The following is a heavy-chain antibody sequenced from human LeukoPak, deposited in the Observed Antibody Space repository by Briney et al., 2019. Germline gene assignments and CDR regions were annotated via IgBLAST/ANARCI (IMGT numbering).Heavy chain of an antibody. CDR3: ARDPGIVRPKNWFDP. CDR2: ISAYSGNT. J-gene: IGHJ5*02. V-gene: IGHV1-18*01. CDR1: GYAFTSYG. Sequence: ASVKVSCKASGYAFTSYGISWVRQAPGQGLEWMGWISAYSGNTNYAQKLQGRVTMTTDTSTSTAYMELRSLRSDDTAVYYCARDPGIVRPKNWFDPWGQGTLVTVSS. D-gene: IGHD1-26*01.